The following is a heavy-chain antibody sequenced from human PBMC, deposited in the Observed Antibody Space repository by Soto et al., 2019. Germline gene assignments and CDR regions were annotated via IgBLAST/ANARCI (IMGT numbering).Heavy chain of an antibody. D-gene: IGHD3-10*01. CDR1: GYTFTSYY. Sequence: ASVKVSCKASGYTFTSYYMHWVRQAPGQGLEWMGRIRPSVSISNYAQKFQGRVSMTTDKSTSTAYMELRSLRSDDTAMYFCAASYGSGYRAFDYWGQGALVTVSS. CDR2: IRPSVSIS. V-gene: IGHV1-46*01. J-gene: IGHJ4*02. CDR3: AASYGSGYRAFDY.